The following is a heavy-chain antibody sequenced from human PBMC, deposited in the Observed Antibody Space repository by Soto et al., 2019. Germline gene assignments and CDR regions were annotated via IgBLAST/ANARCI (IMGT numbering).Heavy chain of an antibody. J-gene: IGHJ6*02. D-gene: IGHD3-3*01. Sequence: ASVKVSCKASGGTFSSYAISWVRQAPGQGLEWMGGIIPIFGTANYAQKFQGRVTITADESTSTAYMELSSLRSEDTAVYYCARDWAQPLLRFLDRSENYYYYGMDVWGQGTTVTVSS. CDR2: IIPIFGTA. V-gene: IGHV1-69*13. CDR3: ARDWAQPLLRFLDRSENYYYYGMDV. CDR1: GGTFSSYA.